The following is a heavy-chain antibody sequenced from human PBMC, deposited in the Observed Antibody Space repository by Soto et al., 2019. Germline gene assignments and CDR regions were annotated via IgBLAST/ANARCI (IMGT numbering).Heavy chain of an antibody. CDR3: AKPLQSRGWDPFDP. Sequence: EVQLLESGGGLVQPGGSLRLSCAASGFTFRSYAMSWVRQAPGKGLEWVSAISGSGGSTYYAGSVKGRFTISRDNSKNTLNLQMTSLRAEGTVVYYCAKPLQSRGWDPFDPWGQGPLVTVTS. CDR2: ISGSGGST. V-gene: IGHV3-23*01. CDR1: GFTFRSYA. D-gene: IGHD6-19*01. J-gene: IGHJ5*02.